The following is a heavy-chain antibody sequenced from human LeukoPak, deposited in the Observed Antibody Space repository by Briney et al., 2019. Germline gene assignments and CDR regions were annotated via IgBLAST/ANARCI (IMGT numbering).Heavy chain of an antibody. Sequence: EGSLRLSCAASGFTFSSYSMNWVRQAPGKGLEWVSSISSSSSYIYYADSVKGRFTISRDNAKNSLYLQMNSLRAEDTAVYYCARRPPNYYYYMDVWGKGTTVTISS. J-gene: IGHJ6*03. CDR2: ISSSSSYI. V-gene: IGHV3-21*01. CDR3: ARRPPNYYYYMDV. CDR1: GFTFSSYS.